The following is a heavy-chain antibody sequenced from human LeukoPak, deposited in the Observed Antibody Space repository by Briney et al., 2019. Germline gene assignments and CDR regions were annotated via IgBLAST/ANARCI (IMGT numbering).Heavy chain of an antibody. CDR2: ISGSGGST. CDR1: GFTLSSYA. V-gene: IGHV3-23*01. J-gene: IGHJ3*02. Sequence: PGGSLRLSCAASGFTLSSYAMSWVRQAPGKGLEWVSAISGSGGSTYYADSVKGRFTISRDNAKNSLYLQMNSLRAEDTALYYRAKDMTWGTDAFDIWGQGTMVTVSS. D-gene: IGHD3-16*01. CDR3: AKDMTWGTDAFDI.